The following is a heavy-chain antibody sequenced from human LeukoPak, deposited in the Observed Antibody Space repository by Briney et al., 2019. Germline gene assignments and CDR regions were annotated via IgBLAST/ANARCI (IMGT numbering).Heavy chain of an antibody. V-gene: IGHV1-69*13. J-gene: IGHJ4*02. CDR2: IIPIFGTA. CDR3: AYYIVGATNFDY. CDR1: GGSFSSYA. D-gene: IGHD1-26*01. Sequence: EASVKVSCKASGGSFSSYAISWVRQAPGQGLEWMGGIIPIFGTANYAQKFQGRVTITADESTSTAYMELSSLRSEDTAVYYCAYYIVGATNFDYWGQGTLVTVSS.